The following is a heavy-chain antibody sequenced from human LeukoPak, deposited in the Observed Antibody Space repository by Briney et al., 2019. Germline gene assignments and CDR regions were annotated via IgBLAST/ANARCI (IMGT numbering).Heavy chain of an antibody. D-gene: IGHD2-2*01. J-gene: IGHJ2*01. CDR2: ISVSGDT. CDR1: GGSISSHY. Sequence: SETLSLTCTVSGGSISSHYWSWIRQPAGKGLEWLGRISVSGDTNYNPSLKSRVTLSLDTSKSYFSLNLNSVTAADTAVYYCARDSRGSNPWFFDVWGRGTLVTVSS. V-gene: IGHV4-4*07. CDR3: ARDSRGSNPWFFDV.